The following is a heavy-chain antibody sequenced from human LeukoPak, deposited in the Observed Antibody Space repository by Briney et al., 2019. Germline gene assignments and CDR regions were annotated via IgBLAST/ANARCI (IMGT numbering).Heavy chain of an antibody. Sequence: ASVKVSCKASGYTFTGYYMHWVRQAPGQGLEWMGWINPNSGGTNYAQKFQGWVTMTRDTSISTAYMELSRLRSDDTAVCYCARDDSYYGSGSIDYWGQGTLVTVSS. CDR1: GYTFTGYY. CDR3: ARDDSYYGSGSIDY. D-gene: IGHD3-10*01. V-gene: IGHV1-2*04. J-gene: IGHJ4*02. CDR2: INPNSGGT.